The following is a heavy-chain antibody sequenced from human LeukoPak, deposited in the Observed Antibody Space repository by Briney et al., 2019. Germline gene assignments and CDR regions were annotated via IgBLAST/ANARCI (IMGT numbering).Heavy chain of an antibody. CDR1: GGSFSGYY. Sequence: SETLSLTCAVYGGSFSGYYWSWIRQPPGKGLEWIGEINHSGSTNYNPSLKSRVTISVDTSKNQFSLKLSSVTAADTAVYYCARGGGYSYGFGIAATPRPRAYYFDYWGQGTLVTVSS. CDR2: INHSGST. D-gene: IGHD5-18*01. V-gene: IGHV4-34*01. J-gene: IGHJ4*02. CDR3: ARGGGYSYGFGIAATPRPRAYYFDY.